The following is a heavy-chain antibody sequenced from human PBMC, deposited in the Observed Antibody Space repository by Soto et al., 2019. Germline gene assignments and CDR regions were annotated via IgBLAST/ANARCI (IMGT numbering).Heavy chain of an antibody. CDR3: ARGRGGWFINQLLNAFDI. V-gene: IGHV4-59*01. Sequence: SETLSLTCTVSGGSISSYYWSWIRQPPGKGLEWIGYIYYSGSTNYNPSLKSRVTISVDTSKNQFSLKLCSVTAADTAVYYCARGRGGWFINQLLNAFDIWGQGTMVTVSS. CDR2: IYYSGST. CDR1: GGSISSYY. J-gene: IGHJ3*02. D-gene: IGHD2-2*01.